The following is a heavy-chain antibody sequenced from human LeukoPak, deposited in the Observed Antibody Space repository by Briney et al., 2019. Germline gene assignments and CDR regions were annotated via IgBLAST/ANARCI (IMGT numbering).Heavy chain of an antibody. CDR3: ARGTLF. CDR1: GFTFSSYT. Sequence: GGSLRLSCAASGFTFSSYTMNWVRQAPGKGLEWVSYISSSSGTIYYADSVKGRLTISRDNAKNSLYLQMNSLRAEDTAIYYCARGTLFWGQGTLVTVSS. V-gene: IGHV3-48*01. J-gene: IGHJ4*02. D-gene: IGHD1-14*01. CDR2: ISSSSGTI.